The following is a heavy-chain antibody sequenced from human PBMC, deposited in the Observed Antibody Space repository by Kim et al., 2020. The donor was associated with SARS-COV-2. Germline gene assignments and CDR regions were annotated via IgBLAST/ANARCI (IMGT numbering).Heavy chain of an antibody. D-gene: IGHD2-8*01. CDR1: GYSFTNHA. V-gene: IGHV7-4-1*02. J-gene: IGHJ5*02. CDR3: ARDHCTNTSCFDP. CDR2: IDTSTGTP. Sequence: ASVKVSCRGSGYSFTNHAINWVRQAPGQGLEWIGGIDTSTGTPTYAQGFTGRFVFSLDTSVTTAYLQITSLKTEDTALYFCARDHCTNTSCFDPWGQGTLIPVSS.